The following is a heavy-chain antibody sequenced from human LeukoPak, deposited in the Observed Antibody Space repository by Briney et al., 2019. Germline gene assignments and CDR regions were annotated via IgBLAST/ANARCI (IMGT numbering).Heavy chain of an antibody. J-gene: IGHJ4*02. CDR2: ISDTGSTI. CDR3: ARAAGFFDTSGYYFYFDY. V-gene: IGHV3-11*04. D-gene: IGHD3-22*01. CDR1: GLSFGDRY. Sequence: GGSLRLSCAASGLSFGDRYMMWIRQAPGKGLEWLSYISDTGSTIDYADFVKGRFTISRDNAKNSLFLQINSLRVEDTAVYYCARAAGFFDTSGYYFYFDYWGQGSLVTVSS.